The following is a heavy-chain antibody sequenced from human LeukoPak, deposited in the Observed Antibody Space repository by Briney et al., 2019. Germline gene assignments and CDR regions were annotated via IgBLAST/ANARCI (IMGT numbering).Heavy chain of an antibody. CDR2: IYYSGSI. CDR3: GRVHTSGWSSWVDAFDI. Sequence: SETLSLTCTVSGGSISSSSYYWGWIRQPPGKGLEWIGTIYYSGSIHYNPSLTSRVTISIDTSKNQFSLKLTSVTAADTAVYYCGRVHTSGWSSWVDAFDIWGQGTLVTVSS. CDR1: GGSISSSSYY. V-gene: IGHV4-39*07. D-gene: IGHD6-19*01. J-gene: IGHJ3*02.